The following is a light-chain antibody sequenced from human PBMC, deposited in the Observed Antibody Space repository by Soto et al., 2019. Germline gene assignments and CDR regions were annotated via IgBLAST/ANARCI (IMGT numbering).Light chain of an antibody. CDR3: MQRIEFPLT. CDR1: QSLLDSDDGNTY. Sequence: DIVMTQTPLSLPVTPGEPASISCGSSQSLLDSDDGNTYLDWYLQKPGQSPQLLIYTVSYRASGVPDRFSGSGSGTDFTLKISRVEAEDVGVSYCMQRIEFPLTFGGGTKVDIK. CDR2: TVS. J-gene: IGKJ4*01. V-gene: IGKV2-40*01.